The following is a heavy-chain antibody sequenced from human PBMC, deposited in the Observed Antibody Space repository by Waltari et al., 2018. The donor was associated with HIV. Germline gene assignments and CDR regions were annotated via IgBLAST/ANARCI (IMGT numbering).Heavy chain of an antibody. CDR1: GYTFTSYY. V-gene: IGHV1-2*02. Sequence: QVQLVQSGAEVKKPGASVKVSCKASGYTFTSYYIHWVRQDPGQGLEWMGWINPNRGGTNYTQKFQGRVTMTRATSITTAYMELSRLRSDDTAVYYCAKSPGTWSTRDWGQGTLVTVSS. CDR3: AKSPGTWSTRD. D-gene: IGHD1-1*01. CDR2: INPNRGGT. J-gene: IGHJ4*02.